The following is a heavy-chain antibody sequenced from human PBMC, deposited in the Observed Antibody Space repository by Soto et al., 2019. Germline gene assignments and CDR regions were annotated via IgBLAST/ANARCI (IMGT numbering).Heavy chain of an antibody. CDR3: VKDLAVGATKYFDY. D-gene: IGHD1-26*01. CDR2: ISRNGGST. Sequence: GGSLRLSCSASGFTFSSYAMHWVRQAPGKGLEYVSAISRNGGSTYYADSVKGRFTISRDNSKNTLYLQMSSLRAEDTAVYYCVKDLAVGATKYFDYWGQGTLVTVSS. V-gene: IGHV3-64D*09. J-gene: IGHJ4*02. CDR1: GFTFSSYA.